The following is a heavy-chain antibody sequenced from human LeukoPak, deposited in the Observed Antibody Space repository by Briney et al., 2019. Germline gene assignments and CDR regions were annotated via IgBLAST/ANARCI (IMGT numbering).Heavy chain of an antibody. J-gene: IGHJ4*02. Sequence: GGSLRLSCAASGFTFSSYWMSWVRQAPGKGLEWVANIKQDGSEKYYVDSVKGRFTISRDNAKNSLYLQMNSLRAEDTAVYYCARDAVAGTSALDYWGQGTLVTVSS. D-gene: IGHD6-19*01. CDR1: GFTFSSYW. CDR3: ARDAVAGTSALDY. V-gene: IGHV3-7*01. CDR2: IKQDGSEK.